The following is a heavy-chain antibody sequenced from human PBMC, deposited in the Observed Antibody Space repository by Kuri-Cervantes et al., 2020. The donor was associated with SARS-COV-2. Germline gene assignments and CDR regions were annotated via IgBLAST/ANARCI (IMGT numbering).Heavy chain of an antibody. Sequence: GESLKISCAASGFTFSSDWMTWVRKAPGKGLEWVAVISFDGTNEDYADSVRGRFAISRDNSKDTLYLQMNSLRPEDTAVYYCARDLYGSGSYYTLNFDHWGQGALVTVSS. V-gene: IGHV3-30*09. CDR2: ISFDGTNE. CDR3: ARDLYGSGSYYTLNFDH. J-gene: IGHJ4*02. CDR1: GFTFSSDW. D-gene: IGHD3-10*01.